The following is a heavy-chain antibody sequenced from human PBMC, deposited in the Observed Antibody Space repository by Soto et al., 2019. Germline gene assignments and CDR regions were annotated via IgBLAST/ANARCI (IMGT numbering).Heavy chain of an antibody. V-gene: IGHV1-8*01. J-gene: IGHJ6*03. Sequence: ASVKVSCKASGYTFTSYDINLVRQAPGQGLEWMGWMNPNSGNTGYAQKFQGRVTMTRNTSISTAYMELSSLRSEDTAVYYCARVYYDFWSGYSGYMDVWGKGTTVTVSS. CDR2: MNPNSGNT. CDR3: ARVYYDFWSGYSGYMDV. D-gene: IGHD3-3*01. CDR1: GYTFTSYD.